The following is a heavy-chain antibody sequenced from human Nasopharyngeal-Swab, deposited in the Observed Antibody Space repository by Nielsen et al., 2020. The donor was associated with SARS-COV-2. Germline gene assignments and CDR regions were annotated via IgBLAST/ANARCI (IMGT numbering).Heavy chain of an antibody. Sequence: SETLSLTCTVSGGSVSSGSYYWSWIRQPPGKGLEWIGYIYYSGSTNYNPSLKSRVTISVDTSKNQFSLKLSSVTAADTAVYYCARRSSWYYLDYWGQGILVTVSS. D-gene: IGHD6-13*01. J-gene: IGHJ4*02. V-gene: IGHV4-61*01. CDR2: IYYSGST. CDR3: ARRSSWYYLDY. CDR1: GGSVSSGSYY.